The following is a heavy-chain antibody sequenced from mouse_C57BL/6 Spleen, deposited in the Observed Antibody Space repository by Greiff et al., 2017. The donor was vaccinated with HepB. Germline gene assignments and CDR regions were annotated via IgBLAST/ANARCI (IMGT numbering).Heavy chain of an antibody. J-gene: IGHJ4*01. CDR3: ARKGLPYYAMDY. CDR2: IYPGSGST. CDR1: GYTFTSYW. Sequence: VQFQQPGAALVKPGASVKLSCKASGYTFTSYWITWVKQRPGQGLEWIGDIYPGSGSTNYNEKFKSKATLTVDTSSSTAYMQLSSLTSEDSAVYYCARKGLPYYAMDYWGQGTSVTVSS. V-gene: IGHV1-55*01.